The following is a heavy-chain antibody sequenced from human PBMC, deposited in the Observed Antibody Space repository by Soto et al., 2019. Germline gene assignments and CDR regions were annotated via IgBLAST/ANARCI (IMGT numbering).Heavy chain of an antibody. CDR1: GFTFSDSW. CDR3: VRGGSNYAS. CDR2: IKPDESEK. D-gene: IGHD4-4*01. J-gene: IGHJ5*02. Sequence: GGSLRLSCTASGFTFSDSWMTWVRQAPGKGLEWVARIKPDESEKKYADSVKGRFSISRDNAKNSMYLQMDSLRGEDTAVYYCVRGGSNYASWGQGTLVTVPQ. V-gene: IGHV3-7*01.